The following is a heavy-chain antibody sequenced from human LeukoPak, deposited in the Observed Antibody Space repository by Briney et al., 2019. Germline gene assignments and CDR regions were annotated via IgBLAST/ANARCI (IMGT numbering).Heavy chain of an antibody. J-gene: IGHJ4*02. V-gene: IGHV3-23*01. CDR3: ARALFWSGFFDY. CDR2: ISGSGGST. D-gene: IGHD3-3*01. Sequence: PGGSLRLSCAASGFTFSSYAMSWVRQAPGKGLEWVSAISGSGGSTYYADSVKGRFTISRDNSKNTLYLQMNSLRAEDTAVFYCARALFWSGFFDYWGQGTLVTVSS. CDR1: GFTFSSYA.